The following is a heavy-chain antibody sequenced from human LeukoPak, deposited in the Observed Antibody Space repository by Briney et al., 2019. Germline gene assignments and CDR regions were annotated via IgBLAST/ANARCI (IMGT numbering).Heavy chain of an antibody. J-gene: IGHJ5*02. V-gene: IGHV1-69*13. CDR3: ARDRLEYNWFDP. CDR2: IIPIFGTA. CDR1: GGTFSSYA. Sequence: AASVKVSCKASGGTFSSYAISWVRQAPGQRLVWMGGIIPIFGTANYAQKFQGRVTITADESTSTAYMELSSLRSEDTAVYYCARDRLEYNWFDPWGQGTLVTVSS. D-gene: IGHD3-3*01.